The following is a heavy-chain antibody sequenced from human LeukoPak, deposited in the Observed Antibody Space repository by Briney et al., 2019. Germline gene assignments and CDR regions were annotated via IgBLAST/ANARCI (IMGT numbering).Heavy chain of an antibody. CDR1: GFTFSSSA. CDR3: AREEWELPAL. Sequence: PGGSLRLSCAASGFTFSSSAMSWVRQAPGKGLESVSAISNNGGYTYYADSVQGRFTISRDNSKSTLCLQMNSLRAEDTAVYYCAREEWELPALWGQGTLVTVSS. CDR2: ISNNGGYT. J-gene: IGHJ4*02. V-gene: IGHV3-23*01. D-gene: IGHD1-26*01.